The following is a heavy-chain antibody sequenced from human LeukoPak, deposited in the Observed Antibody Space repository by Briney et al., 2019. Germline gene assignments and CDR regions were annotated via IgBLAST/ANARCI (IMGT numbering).Heavy chain of an antibody. V-gene: IGHV3-21*06. J-gene: IGHJ4*02. CDR1: GFTFNTYS. Sequence: KSGGSLRLSCEASGFTFNTYSMNWARQAPGKGLEWVSPIDSSGGYMFYADSVKGRFIISRDNAKDSLYLQMNSLRVEDTAVYYCLRGDRRDYWGQGTLVTVSS. CDR2: IDSSGGYM. CDR3: LRGDRRDY.